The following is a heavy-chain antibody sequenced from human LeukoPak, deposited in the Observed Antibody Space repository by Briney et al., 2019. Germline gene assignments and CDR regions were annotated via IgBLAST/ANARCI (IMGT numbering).Heavy chain of an antibody. CDR3: ARDRSDQRYSSGWYYFDY. D-gene: IGHD6-19*01. CDR2: ISAYNGNT. Sequence: GASVKVSCKASSYTFTSYGISWVRQAPGQGLEWMGWISAYNGNTNYAQKLQDRVTMTTDTSTSTAYMEVRILRSDDTAVYYCARDRSDQRYSSGWYYFDYWGQGTLVTVSS. V-gene: IGHV1-18*01. J-gene: IGHJ4*02. CDR1: SYTFTSYG.